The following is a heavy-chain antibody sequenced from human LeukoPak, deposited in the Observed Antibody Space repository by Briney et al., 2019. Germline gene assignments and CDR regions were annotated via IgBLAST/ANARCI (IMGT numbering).Heavy chain of an antibody. CDR2: IKGDGSST. Sequence: GGSLRLSCAASGFTFSSYWMHWVRQAPGKGLVWVARIKGDGSSTIYADSVKGRFTISRDNSKNTLYLQTSSLRAEDTAVYYCARASTTVPNLLDHWGRGTLVTVSS. D-gene: IGHD4-17*01. J-gene: IGHJ4*02. CDR1: GFTFSSYW. V-gene: IGHV3-74*01. CDR3: ARASTTVPNLLDH.